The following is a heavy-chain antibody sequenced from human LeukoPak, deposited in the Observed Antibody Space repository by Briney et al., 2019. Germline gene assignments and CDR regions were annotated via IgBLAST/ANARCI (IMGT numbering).Heavy chain of an antibody. CDR2: INPGGSDI. Sequence: TGGSLTLSCVASGFTFSGYWMHWVRQAPGKGPVWVSRINPGGSDITYADSVKGRFTISRDNAKNTLYLQMNSLRVEDTAVYFCGRDMWGTMDYWGQGALVTVSS. CDR3: GRDMWGTMDY. CDR1: GFTFSGYW. D-gene: IGHD3-16*01. J-gene: IGHJ4*02. V-gene: IGHV3-74*01.